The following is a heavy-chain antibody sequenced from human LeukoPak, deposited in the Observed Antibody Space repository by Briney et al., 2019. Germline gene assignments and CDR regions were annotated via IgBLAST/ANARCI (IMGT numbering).Heavy chain of an antibody. V-gene: IGHV4-59*01. Sequence: SETLSLTCTVSGGSISSYYWSWIRQPPGKGLEWIGYIYYSGSTNYNPSLKSRVTISVDTSKNQFSLKLSSVTAADTAVYYCARNGAHYYDSSGYFYYYYGMDVWGQGTTVTVSS. J-gene: IGHJ6*02. D-gene: IGHD3-22*01. CDR1: GGSISSYY. CDR3: ARNGAHYYDSSGYFYYYYGMDV. CDR2: IYYSGST.